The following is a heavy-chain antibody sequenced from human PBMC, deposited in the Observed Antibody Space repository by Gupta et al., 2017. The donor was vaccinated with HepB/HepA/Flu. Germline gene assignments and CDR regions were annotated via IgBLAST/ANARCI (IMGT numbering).Heavy chain of an antibody. CDR3: AREKGPAGAVNLFDY. D-gene: IGHD4-17*01. CDR2: INWNGGNT. J-gene: IGHJ4*02. Sequence: EAQLVESGGGVVRPGESLRLSCAASGFTFDDYDMSWVRQVPGKGLEWVSGINWNGGNTDYAYAGNGRFTIYRDNAKNVLSLQMSSLRVEAEALYHCAREKGPAGAVNLFDYWGQGTLVTVSS. CDR1: GFTFDDYD. V-gene: IGHV3-20*01.